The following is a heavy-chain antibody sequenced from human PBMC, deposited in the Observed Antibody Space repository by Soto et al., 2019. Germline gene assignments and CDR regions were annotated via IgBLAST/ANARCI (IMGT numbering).Heavy chain of an antibody. CDR3: ARDRVMRGNAYYYGMDV. CDR2: LIPGFASP. D-gene: IGHD2-21*01. V-gene: IGHV1-69*12. Sequence: QVLLVQSGAEVKKPGSSMKVSCKTSGGTFNSFAITWVRLAPGQGLEWMGVLIPGFASPTYVQRFQGRVSRTADESTSTDYMELTSLRPEDTAVYFCARDRVMRGNAYYYGMDVWGQGTTVTVS. J-gene: IGHJ6*02. CDR1: GGTFNSFA.